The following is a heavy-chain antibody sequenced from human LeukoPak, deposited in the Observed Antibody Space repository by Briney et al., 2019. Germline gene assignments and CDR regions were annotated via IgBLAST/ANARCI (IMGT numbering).Heavy chain of an antibody. J-gene: IGHJ5*02. CDR3: ARDQGGKYPFHNWFDP. Sequence: SVKVSCKASGGTFSSYAISWVRQAPGQGLGWMGGIIPIFGTANYAQKFQGRVTITADKSTSTAYMELSRLRSEDTAMYYCARDQGGKYPFHNWFDPWGQGTLVTVSS. CDR2: IIPIFGTA. CDR1: GGTFSSYA. V-gene: IGHV1-69*06. D-gene: IGHD2/OR15-2a*01.